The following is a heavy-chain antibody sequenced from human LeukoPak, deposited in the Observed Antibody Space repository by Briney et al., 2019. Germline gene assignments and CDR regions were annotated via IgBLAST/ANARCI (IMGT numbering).Heavy chain of an antibody. CDR1: GGTFSSYA. D-gene: IGHD3-9*01. CDR3: ARVRVLRYFDWTSPIGPLDY. CDR2: IIPIFGTA. Sequence: SVKISCKASGGTFSSYAISWVRQAPGQGLEWMVGIIPIFGTANYAQKFQGRVTITADESTSTAYMELSSLRSEDTAVYYCARVRVLRYFDWTSPIGPLDYWGQETLVTVSS. V-gene: IGHV1-69*01. J-gene: IGHJ4*02.